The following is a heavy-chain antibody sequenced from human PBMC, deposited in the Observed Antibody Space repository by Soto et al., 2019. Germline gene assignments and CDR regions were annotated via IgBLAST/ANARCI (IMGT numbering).Heavy chain of an antibody. J-gene: IGHJ4*02. Sequence: EVQLLESGGGLLQPGGSLRLSCAASGFTFSSYAMSWVRQAPGKGLEWVSAISGSGGGTYYGDSVKGRFTISRDNSKNTVYLQMNSLRAEDVAVYYCAKVWGNYGNFDYWGQGTLVTVSS. CDR1: GFTFSSYA. D-gene: IGHD3-16*01. CDR2: ISGSGGGT. CDR3: AKVWGNYGNFDY. V-gene: IGHV3-23*01.